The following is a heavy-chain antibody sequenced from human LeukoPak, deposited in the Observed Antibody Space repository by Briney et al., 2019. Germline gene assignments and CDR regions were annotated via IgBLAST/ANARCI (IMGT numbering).Heavy chain of an antibody. V-gene: IGHV1-8*01. J-gene: IGHJ3*02. Sequence: ASVKVSCKASGYTFTSYNINLVRQAHGQGLEWKGLMNLNSGNTGYAQKFQGRVTMTRNTSISTAYMELSSLRSEDTAVYYCARGRRTCSSTSCYGNDAFDIWGQGTMVTVSS. D-gene: IGHD2-2*01. CDR2: MNLNSGNT. CDR1: GYTFTSYN. CDR3: ARGRRTCSSTSCYGNDAFDI.